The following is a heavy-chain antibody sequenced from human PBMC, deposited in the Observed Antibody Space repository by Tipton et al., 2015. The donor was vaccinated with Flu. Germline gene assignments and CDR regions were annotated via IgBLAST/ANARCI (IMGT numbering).Heavy chain of an antibody. CDR3: VTDKIAADGSNMLRFAC. CDR2: IYHTGAA. D-gene: IGHD6-13*01. J-gene: IGHJ4*02. Sequence: TLSLTCTVSADSITTYYWSWIRQSPGKPMEWIGYIYHTGAAKSNPSLASRVTMSVNTSKNQFSLKLSSVTAADTAVYYCVTDKIAADGSNMLRFACWGQGTLVTVSS. V-gene: IGHV4-59*12. CDR1: ADSITTYY.